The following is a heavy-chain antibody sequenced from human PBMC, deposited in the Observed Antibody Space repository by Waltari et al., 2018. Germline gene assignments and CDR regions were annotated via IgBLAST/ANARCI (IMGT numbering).Heavy chain of an antibody. CDR1: GCSISSGGYY. CDR3: ARGSYYYGSARRGYYYYYMDV. D-gene: IGHD3-10*01. V-gene: IGHV4-31*03. Sequence: QVQLQESGPGLVKPSQTLSLTCTVSGCSISSGGYYWSWIRQHPGKGLEWIGYIYYSGGTYYNPALKSRVTISVDTSKNQVSLKLSSVTAADTAVYYCARGSYYYGSARRGYYYYYMDVWGKGTTVTVSS. J-gene: IGHJ6*03. CDR2: IYYSGGT.